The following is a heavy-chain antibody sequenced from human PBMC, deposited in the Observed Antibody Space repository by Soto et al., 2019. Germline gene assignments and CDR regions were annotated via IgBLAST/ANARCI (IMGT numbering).Heavy chain of an antibody. CDR3: ARGAVAGRKGMDV. V-gene: IGHV1-69*01. CDR1: GGTFSSYA. CDR2: NISIFGTA. D-gene: IGHD6-19*01. J-gene: IGHJ6*02. Sequence: QVQLVQSGAEVKKPGSSVKVSCKASGGTFSSYAISCVRQAPVQGLAWRGGNISIFGTANYAQKFQGRVIITEAESTRTASMALSRLRSADTAVYYCARGAVAGRKGMDVWGHWTTVTFSS.